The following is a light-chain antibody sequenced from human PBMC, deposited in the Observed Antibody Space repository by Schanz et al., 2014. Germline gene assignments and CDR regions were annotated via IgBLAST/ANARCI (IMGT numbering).Light chain of an antibody. CDR1: SSDVGGYNY. CDR2: DVS. V-gene: IGLV2-14*03. J-gene: IGLJ3*02. Sequence: QSVLTQPASVSGSPGQSITISCTGTSSDVGGYNYVSWYQQHPGKAPKLMIYDVSNRPSGVPDRFSGSKSGNTASLTISGLQAEDEADYYCCSYAGTYTWVFGGGTQLTVL. CDR3: CSYAGTYTWV.